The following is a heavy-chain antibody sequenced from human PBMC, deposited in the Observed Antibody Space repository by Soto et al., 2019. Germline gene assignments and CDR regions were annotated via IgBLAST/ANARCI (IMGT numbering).Heavy chain of an antibody. J-gene: IGHJ6*02. Sequence: EVQLLESGGGLVQPGGSLRLSCAASGFPLSTYGMTWVRQAPGKGLEWVSAITGTGGTTYYVDSVKGRFTSSRDNAKNMLYLQMNSLRVEDTAVYYCARIRGYWYGLDVWGQGTTVTVSS. CDR1: GFPLSTYG. CDR3: ARIRGYWYGLDV. CDR2: ITGTGGTT. V-gene: IGHV3-23*01.